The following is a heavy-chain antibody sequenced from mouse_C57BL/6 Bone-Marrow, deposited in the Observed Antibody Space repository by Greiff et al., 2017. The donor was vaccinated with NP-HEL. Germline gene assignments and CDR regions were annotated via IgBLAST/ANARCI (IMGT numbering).Heavy chain of an antibody. Sequence: VQLQQPGAELVRPGSSVKLSCKASGYTFTSYWMDWVKQRPGQGLEWIGNIYPSDSETHYNQKFKDKATLTVDKSSSTAYMQLSSLTSEDSAVYYCAGITTVVATRYFDYWGQGTTLTVSS. V-gene: IGHV1-61*01. CDR1: GYTFTSYW. CDR3: AGITTVVATRYFDY. J-gene: IGHJ2*01. D-gene: IGHD1-1*01. CDR2: IYPSDSET.